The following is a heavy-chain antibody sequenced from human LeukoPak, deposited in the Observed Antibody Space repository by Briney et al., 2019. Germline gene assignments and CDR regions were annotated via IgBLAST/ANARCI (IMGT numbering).Heavy chain of an antibody. J-gene: IGHJ6*04. V-gene: IGHV1-69*13. CDR1: GGTFSSYA. CDR3: ARDGREYDILTGYSYYYYGMDV. D-gene: IGHD3-9*01. CDR2: IIPIFGTA. Sequence: ASVKVSCKASGGTFSSYAISWVRQAPGQGLEWMGGIIPIFGTANYAQKFQGRVTITAAESTSTAYMELSSLRSEDTAVYYCARDGREYDILTGYSYYYYGMDVWGKGTTVTVSS.